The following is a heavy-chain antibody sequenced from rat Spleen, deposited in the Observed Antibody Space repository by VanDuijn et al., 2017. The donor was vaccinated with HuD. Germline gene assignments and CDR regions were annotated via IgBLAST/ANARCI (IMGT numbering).Heavy chain of an antibody. CDR1: GFSLSNYG. CDR3: AGYYYDGSYYENY. J-gene: IGHJ2*01. Sequence: QVQLKESGPGLVQPSQTLSLTCTVSGFSLSNYGVIWVRQPPGKGLEWMGVIWGNGNPNYNSALKSRLSISRDTSKSQVYLKMNSLQTEDTATYYGAGYYYDGSYYENYWGQGVMVTVSS. V-gene: IGHV2-13*01. D-gene: IGHD1-12*02. CDR2: IWGNGNP.